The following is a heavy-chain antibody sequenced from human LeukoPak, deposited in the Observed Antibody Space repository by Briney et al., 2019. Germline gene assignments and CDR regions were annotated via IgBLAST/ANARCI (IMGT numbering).Heavy chain of an antibody. V-gene: IGHV3-7*03. CDR3: AKDATTALDY. CDR1: GFIFKDYW. D-gene: IGHD4-11*01. J-gene: IGHJ4*02. Sequence: QTGGSLRLSCAASGFIFKDYWMIWVRQAPGKGLEWVANIKQDGSEKYYVDSVKGRFTISRDNAKNSLYLQMNTLRAEDTAMYYCAKDATTALDYWGQGTLVTVSS. CDR2: IKQDGSEK.